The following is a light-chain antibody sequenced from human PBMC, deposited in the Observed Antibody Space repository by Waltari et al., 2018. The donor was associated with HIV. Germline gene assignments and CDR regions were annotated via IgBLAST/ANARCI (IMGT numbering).Light chain of an antibody. J-gene: IGKJ4*01. CDR1: QDITNY. V-gene: IGKV1-33*01. CDR3: QQYDDLALS. Sequence: DIQMNQSPPSLSASIGDRVTISCQASQDITNYLNWYHQKPGRAPSLLIYDASNLETGVPPRFSGSGSGTDFTLTISSLQPEDIGTYYCQQYDDLALSFGGGTKVEI. CDR2: DAS.